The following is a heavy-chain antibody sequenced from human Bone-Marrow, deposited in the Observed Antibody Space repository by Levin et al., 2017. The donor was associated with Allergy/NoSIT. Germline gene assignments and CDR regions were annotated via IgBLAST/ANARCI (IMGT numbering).Heavy chain of an antibody. J-gene: IGHJ4*02. CDR2: IDQDGSEK. Sequence: SCVASGFTFSRYWMRWVRQAPGKGLEWVASIDQDGSEKKHVDSVKGRFTVSRDNAKNSLYLQMNSLRVDDTAVYYCARAAASANDYWGQGTLVTVSS. CDR1: GFTFSRYW. V-gene: IGHV3-7*01. CDR3: ARAAASANDY.